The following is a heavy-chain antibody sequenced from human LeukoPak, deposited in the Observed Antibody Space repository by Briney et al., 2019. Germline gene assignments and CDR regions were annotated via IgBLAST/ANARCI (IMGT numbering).Heavy chain of an antibody. CDR3: ARDQGLLDAFDI. CDR2: IYYSGST. CDR1: GGSFSGYY. J-gene: IGHJ3*02. V-gene: IGHV4-59*01. Sequence: SETLSLTCAVYGGSFSGYYWSWIRQPPGKGLEWIGYIYYSGSTNYNPSLKSRVTISLDTSKNQFSLKLSSVTAADTAVYYCARDQGLLDAFDIWGQGTMVTVSS. D-gene: IGHD3/OR15-3a*01.